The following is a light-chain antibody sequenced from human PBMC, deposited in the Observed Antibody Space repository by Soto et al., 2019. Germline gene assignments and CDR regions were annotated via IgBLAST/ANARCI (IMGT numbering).Light chain of an antibody. CDR3: QYYGNSPLT. J-gene: IGKJ1*01. V-gene: IGKV3-20*01. CDR1: QSVSSN. Sequence: EILMTRSPATLSVSPGERATLSCRASQSVSSNLAWYQQKPGQAPRLLIYGAFNRATGIPDRFSGGGSGTDFTLTITRLEPEDFAVYYCQYYGNSPLTFGQGTKVNIK. CDR2: GAF.